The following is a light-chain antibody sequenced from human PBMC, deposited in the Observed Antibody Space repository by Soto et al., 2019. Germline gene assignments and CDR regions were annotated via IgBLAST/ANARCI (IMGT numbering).Light chain of an antibody. Sequence: EIVMTQSPATLSVSPGGRVNLSCRASQSSNNDLAWYQLKPGQAPRLLIFGASTRATGIPARFSGRGSGTEVTLTISSLQSEDFAVYYCLQYNKWPPHTFGGGTKVES. J-gene: IGKJ4*01. CDR2: GAS. CDR3: LQYNKWPPHT. V-gene: IGKV3-15*01. CDR1: QSSNND.